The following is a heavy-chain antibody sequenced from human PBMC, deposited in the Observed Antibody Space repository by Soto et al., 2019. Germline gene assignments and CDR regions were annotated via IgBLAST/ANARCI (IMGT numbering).Heavy chain of an antibody. Sequence: GESLKISCKGSGYSFTSYWIGWVRQMPGKGLEWMGIIYPGDSDTRYSPSFQGQVTIPADKSISTAYLQWSSLKASDTAMYYCARSLHNIVVVPAAMDYWGQGTLVTVSS. CDR3: ARSLHNIVVVPAAMDY. CDR1: GYSFTSYW. J-gene: IGHJ4*02. CDR2: IYPGDSDT. D-gene: IGHD2-2*01. V-gene: IGHV5-51*01.